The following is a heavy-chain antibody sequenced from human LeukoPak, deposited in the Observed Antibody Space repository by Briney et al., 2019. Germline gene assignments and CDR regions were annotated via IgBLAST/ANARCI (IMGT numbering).Heavy chain of an antibody. CDR2: IYSGGST. CDR3: ARRREYYFDY. D-gene: IGHD3-10*01. Sequence: GRSLRLSCAASGFTFSSYGMHWVRQAPGKGLEWVSVIYSGGSTYYADSVKGRFTISRDNSKNTLYLQMNSLRAEDTAVYYCARRREYYFDYWGQGTLVTVSS. V-gene: IGHV3-53*01. J-gene: IGHJ4*02. CDR1: GFTFSSYG.